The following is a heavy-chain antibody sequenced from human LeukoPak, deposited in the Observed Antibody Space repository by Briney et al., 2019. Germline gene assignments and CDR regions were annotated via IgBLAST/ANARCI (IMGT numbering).Heavy chain of an antibody. CDR1: GYTFTSYD. J-gene: IGHJ4*02. CDR3: ARATKNPNYYGSGLGYRPLGY. CDR2: MNPNSGNT. D-gene: IGHD3-10*01. V-gene: IGHV1-8*01. Sequence: ASVKVSCKASGYTFTSYDMNWVRQATGQGLEWMGWMNPNSGNTGYAQKFQGRVTMTRNTSISTAYMELSSLRSEDTAVYYCARATKNPNYYGSGLGYRPLGYWGQGTLVTVSS.